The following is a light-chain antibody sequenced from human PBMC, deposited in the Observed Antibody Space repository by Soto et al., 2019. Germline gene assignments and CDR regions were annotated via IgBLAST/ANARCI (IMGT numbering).Light chain of an antibody. V-gene: IGLV7-43*01. CDR1: TGPVTADNY. Sequence: QAVVTQEPSLTVSPGGTVTLTCSSSTGPVTADNYPNWYQQKAGQAPRALIYSTSYYQSWTPARFSGSLLGGKAALTLSDVQPEDEADYYCLLLCGDAHVFGGGTKVTVL. CDR3: LLLCGDAHV. J-gene: IGLJ2*01. CDR2: STS.